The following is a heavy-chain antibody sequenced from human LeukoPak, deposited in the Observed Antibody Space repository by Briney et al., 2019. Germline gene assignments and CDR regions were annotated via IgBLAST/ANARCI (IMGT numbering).Heavy chain of an antibody. V-gene: IGHV1-24*01. Sequence: GASVKVSCKVSGYTLTELSMHWVRQAPGKGLEWMGGFDPEDGETIHAQKFQGRVTMTEDTSTDTAYMELSSLRSEDTAVYYCATGYDSCGSYDYWGQGTLVTVSS. J-gene: IGHJ4*02. D-gene: IGHD3-22*01. CDR3: ATGYDSCGSYDY. CDR1: GYTLTELS. CDR2: FDPEDGET.